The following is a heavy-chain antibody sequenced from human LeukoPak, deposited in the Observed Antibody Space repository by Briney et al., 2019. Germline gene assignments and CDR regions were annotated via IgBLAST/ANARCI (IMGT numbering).Heavy chain of an antibody. V-gene: IGHV3-30-3*01. J-gene: IGHJ4*02. Sequence: GGSLRLSCAASGCTFSSYAMHWVRQAPGKGLEWVAVISYDGSNKYYADSVKGRFTISRDNSKNTLYLQMNSLRAEDTAVYYCARSLVITRLDYWGQGTLVTVSS. D-gene: IGHD3-22*01. CDR2: ISYDGSNK. CDR3: ARSLVITRLDY. CDR1: GCTFSSYA.